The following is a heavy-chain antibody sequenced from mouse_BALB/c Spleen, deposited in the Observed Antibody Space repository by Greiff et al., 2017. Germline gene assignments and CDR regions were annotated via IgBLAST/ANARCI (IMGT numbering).Heavy chain of an antibody. Sequence: QVQLQQPGAELVKPGASVKMSCKASGYTFTSYNMHWVKQTPGQGLEWIGAIYPGNGDTSYNQKFKGKATLTADKSSSTAYMQLSSLTSEDSAVYYCARNNYGRSRNYFDYWGQGTTLTVSS. CDR2: IYPGNGDT. V-gene: IGHV1-12*01. J-gene: IGHJ2*01. D-gene: IGHD1-1*01. CDR1: GYTFTSYN. CDR3: ARNNYGRSRNYFDY.